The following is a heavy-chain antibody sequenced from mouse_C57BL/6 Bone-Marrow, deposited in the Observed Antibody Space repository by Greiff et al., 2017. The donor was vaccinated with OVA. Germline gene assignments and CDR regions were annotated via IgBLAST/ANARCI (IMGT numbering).Heavy chain of an antibody. Sequence: EVKLVESGGGLVQPGRSLRLSCATSGFTFSDFYMEWVRQAPGKGLEWIAASRNKANDYTTEYSASVKGRFIVSRDTSQSILYLQMNALRAEDTAIYYCARDQATLDYWGQGTTLTVSS. J-gene: IGHJ2*01. D-gene: IGHD3-2*02. CDR3: ARDQATLDY. CDR1: GFTFSDFY. CDR2: SRNKANDYTT. V-gene: IGHV7-1*01.